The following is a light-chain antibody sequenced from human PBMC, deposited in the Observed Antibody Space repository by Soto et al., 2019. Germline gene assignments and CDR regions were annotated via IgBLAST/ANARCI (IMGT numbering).Light chain of an antibody. J-gene: IGLJ7*01. CDR2: YDS. CDR3: QVWDNKSDHAV. Sequence: SYELTQAPSVSVAPGKTARITCGENNIGSKSVNWYQQKPGQAPVLVIYYDSDRPSGIPERFSGSNSGNTATLTISRVEAGDEADYYCQVWDNKSDHAVFGGGTQLTVL. CDR1: NIGSKS. V-gene: IGLV3-21*04.